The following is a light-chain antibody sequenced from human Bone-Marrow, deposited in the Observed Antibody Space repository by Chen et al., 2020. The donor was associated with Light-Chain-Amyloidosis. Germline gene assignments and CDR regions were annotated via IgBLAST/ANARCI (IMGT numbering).Light chain of an antibody. CDR3: SSYTITNTLV. V-gene: IGLV2-14*01. Sequence: SALPQHASVSGSPGQSLTIPCTGTSSDVGGNNHVSWYQQHPDKGPKLMSDEVTNRPSWGPDRFSGSKSDNTASLTISGLQTEDEADYFCSSYTITNTLVFGSGTRVTVL. CDR2: EVT. CDR1: SSDVGGNNH. J-gene: IGLJ1*01.